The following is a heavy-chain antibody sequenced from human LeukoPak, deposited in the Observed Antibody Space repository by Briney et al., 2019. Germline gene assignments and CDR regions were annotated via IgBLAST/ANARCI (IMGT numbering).Heavy chain of an antibody. Sequence: GGSLRLSCAASGFIFSGHWMSWVRQAPGKALEWLAIIKYDGSEIYYLDSVKGRFTISRDNAKNSLSLQMNSLRVEDTAVYYCAKIDGGKGGVFDDWGQGTLVTVSS. CDR2: IKYDGSEI. J-gene: IGHJ4*02. CDR3: AKIDGGKGGVFDD. V-gene: IGHV3-7*01. D-gene: IGHD3-16*01. CDR1: GFIFSGHW.